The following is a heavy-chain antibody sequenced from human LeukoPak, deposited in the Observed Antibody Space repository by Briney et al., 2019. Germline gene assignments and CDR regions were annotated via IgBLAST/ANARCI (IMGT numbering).Heavy chain of an antibody. J-gene: IGHJ4*02. Sequence: GGSLRLSCAASGFSFSNYGIHWVRQAPGKGLEWVAVISYDGNNKYYADSVKGRFTISRDNSKNTLYLQMNSLRAEDTAVYYCAREVYSSGSYDYWGQGTRVTVSS. D-gene: IGHD3-22*01. CDR1: GFSFSNYG. CDR3: AREVYSSGSYDY. V-gene: IGHV3-30*03. CDR2: ISYDGNNK.